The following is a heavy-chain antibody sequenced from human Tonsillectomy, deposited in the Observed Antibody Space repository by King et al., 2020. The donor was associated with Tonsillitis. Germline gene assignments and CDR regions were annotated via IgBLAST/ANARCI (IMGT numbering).Heavy chain of an antibody. CDR1: GYTFTSYG. J-gene: IGHJ6*02. CDR3: ARYTDILTGYPYYYYGMDV. V-gene: IGHV1-18*04. Sequence: QLVQSGAEVKKPGASVKVSCKASGYTFTSYGISWVRQAPGQGLEWMGWISAYNGNTNYAQKLQGRVTMTTDTSTSKAYMEMRSLRSDDTAVYYCARYTDILTGYPYYYYGMDVWGQGTTFTVSS. D-gene: IGHD3-9*01. CDR2: ISAYNGNT.